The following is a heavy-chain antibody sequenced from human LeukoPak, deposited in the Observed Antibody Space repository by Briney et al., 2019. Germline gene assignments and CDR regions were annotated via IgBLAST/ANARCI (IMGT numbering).Heavy chain of an antibody. V-gene: IGHV1-8*03. J-gene: IGHJ4*02. D-gene: IGHD6-19*01. CDR2: MNPNSGNT. Sequence: GASVKVSCKASGYTFTSYDINWVRQATGQGLEWMGWMNPNSGNTGYAQKFQGRVTITRNTSISTAYMELSSLRSEDTAVYYCARVSLPIAVAGRSYFDYWGQGTLVTVSS. CDR1: GYTFTSYD. CDR3: ARVSLPIAVAGRSYFDY.